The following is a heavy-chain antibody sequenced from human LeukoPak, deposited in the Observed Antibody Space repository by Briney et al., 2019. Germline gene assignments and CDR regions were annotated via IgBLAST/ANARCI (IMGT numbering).Heavy chain of an antibody. V-gene: IGHV3-64D*09. D-gene: IGHD2-15*01. Sequence: GGSLRLSCSASGFSFSTYAMHWVRQAPGKGLEYVSAISSNGGTTYYADSVKGRFTISRDNSKNTLYLQMSSLRTEDTAVFYCSGGSGLDVWGQGTTVTVSS. CDR1: GFSFSTYA. CDR3: SGGSGLDV. CDR2: ISSNGGTT. J-gene: IGHJ6*02.